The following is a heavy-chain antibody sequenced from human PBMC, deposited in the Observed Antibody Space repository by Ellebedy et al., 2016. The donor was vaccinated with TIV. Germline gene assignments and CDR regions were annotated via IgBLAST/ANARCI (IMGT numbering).Heavy chain of an antibody. CDR2: ISGSGGST. CDR3: AKDSGSYPD. CDR1: GFTFSSYA. J-gene: IGHJ4*02. D-gene: IGHD1-26*01. V-gene: IGHV3-23*01. Sequence: GESLKISCAASGFTFSSYAMSWVRQAPGKGLEWVSAISGSGGSTYYADSVKGRFTISRDNSKNTLFLQMNGLRAEDTAVYYCAKDSGSYPDWGQGTLVTVSS.